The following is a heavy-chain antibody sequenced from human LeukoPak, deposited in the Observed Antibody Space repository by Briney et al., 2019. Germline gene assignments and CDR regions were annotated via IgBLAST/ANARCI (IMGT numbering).Heavy chain of an antibody. CDR1: GFTFSSYA. V-gene: IGHV3-23*01. Sequence: PGGSLRLSCAASGFTFSSYAMSWVRQAPGKGLEWVSAISGSGGSTYYADSVKGRFTISRDNSKNTLYLQMNSLRAEDTAVYYCAKDADYSSGWYTGGEPPYYFDYWGQGTLVTVSS. D-gene: IGHD6-19*01. J-gene: IGHJ4*02. CDR2: ISGSGGST. CDR3: AKDADYSSGWYTGGEPPYYFDY.